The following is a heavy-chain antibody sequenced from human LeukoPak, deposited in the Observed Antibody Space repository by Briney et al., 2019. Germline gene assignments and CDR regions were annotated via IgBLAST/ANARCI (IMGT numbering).Heavy chain of an antibody. CDR1: GFTFSSYG. V-gene: IGHV1-2*02. CDR3: ARDHIAVAGTPYFDY. Sequence: PGGSLRLSCADSGFTFSSYGMHWVRQAPGQGLEWMGWINPNSGGTNYAQKFQGRVTMTRDTSISTAYMELSRLRSDDTAVYYCARDHIAVAGTPYFDYWGQGTLVTVSS. CDR2: INPNSGGT. D-gene: IGHD6-19*01. J-gene: IGHJ4*02.